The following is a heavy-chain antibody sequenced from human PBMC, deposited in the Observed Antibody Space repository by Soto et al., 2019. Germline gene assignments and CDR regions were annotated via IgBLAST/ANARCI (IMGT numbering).Heavy chain of an antibody. Sequence: GSLSLSCATSGFTLSTYSMNLVRQAPGKGLEWVSSISSSSSHIYYADSEKGRFTISRDNAKNSLSLQMNSLRAEDTAVYYCARDASGTMTMVTTRPDLWGQGTLVTVSS. CDR2: ISSSSSHI. D-gene: IGHD4-17*01. V-gene: IGHV3-21*01. J-gene: IGHJ5*02. CDR3: ARDASGTMTMVTTRPDL. CDR1: GFTLSTYS.